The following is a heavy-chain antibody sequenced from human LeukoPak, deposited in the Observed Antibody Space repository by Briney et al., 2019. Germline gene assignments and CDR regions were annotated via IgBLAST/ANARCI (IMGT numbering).Heavy chain of an antibody. CDR3: AKDRLLNCRGDCYIFDY. D-gene: IGHD2-21*02. V-gene: IGHV3-66*01. Sequence: GGSLRLSCAASGFTVSSNYMSWVRQAPGKGLDWVSIIYSGGGTYYADSVKGRFTISRDNSKNTLYLQVNGLRTEDTAVYYCAKDRLLNCRGDCYIFDYWGQGTVVTVSS. CDR2: IYSGGGT. CDR1: GFTVSSNY. J-gene: IGHJ4*02.